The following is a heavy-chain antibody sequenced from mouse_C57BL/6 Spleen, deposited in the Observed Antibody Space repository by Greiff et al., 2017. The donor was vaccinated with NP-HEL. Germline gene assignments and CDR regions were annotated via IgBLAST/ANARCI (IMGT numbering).Heavy chain of an antibody. D-gene: IGHD3-2*02. J-gene: IGHJ2*01. V-gene: IGHV1-15*01. CDR2: IDPETGGT. CDR1: GYTFTDYE. Sequence: VQLQQSGAELVRPGASVTLSCKASGYTFTDYEMHWVKQTPVHGLEWIGAIDPETGGTAYNQKFKGKAILTADKSSSTAYMELRSLTSEDSAVYYCTRSLTAQATSYFDYWGQGTTLTVSS. CDR3: TRSLTAQATSYFDY.